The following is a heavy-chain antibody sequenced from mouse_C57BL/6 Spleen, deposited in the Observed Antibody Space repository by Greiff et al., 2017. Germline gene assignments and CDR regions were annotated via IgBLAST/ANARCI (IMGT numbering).Heavy chain of an antibody. V-gene: IGHV10-1*01. CDR3: VRHPDYYGSSPYFDY. D-gene: IGHD1-1*01. J-gene: IGHJ2*01. Sequence: EVQLVESGGGLVQPKGSLKLSCAASGFSFNTYAMNWVRQAPGKGLEWVARIRSNSNNYATYYADSVKDRFTISRDDSESMLYLQMNNLKTEGTAMYYCVRHPDYYGSSPYFDYWGQGTTLTVSS. CDR1: GFSFNTYA. CDR2: IRSNSNNYAT.